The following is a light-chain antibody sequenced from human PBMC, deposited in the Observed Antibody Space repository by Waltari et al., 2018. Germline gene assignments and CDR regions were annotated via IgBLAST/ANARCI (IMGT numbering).Light chain of an antibody. CDR1: SSNIGAGSG. J-gene: IGLJ3*02. Sequence: QSVLSQPPSVSWAPGQRVPISSAGSSSNIGAGSGVHWYQHLPGTAPKLPTHANNNRPPGVPARFSGSKSGTSASLAITGLQAEDEADYYCLSYDNRLTGWVFGGGTKVTVL. CDR3: LSYDNRLTGWV. CDR2: ANN. V-gene: IGLV1-40*01.